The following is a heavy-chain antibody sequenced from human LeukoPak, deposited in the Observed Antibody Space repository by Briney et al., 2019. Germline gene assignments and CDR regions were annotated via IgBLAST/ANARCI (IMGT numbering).Heavy chain of an antibody. CDR3: ARAYRIGWRDGFHI. Sequence: SETLSLTCTVSGGSISSYYWSWIRQSPGKGLEWIGYIYYSGSTNYNRSVKGRVTISVDTSRNQVYLKLGSVTAADTAVYYRARAYRIGWRDGFHIWGQGTRVTVSS. J-gene: IGHJ3*02. D-gene: IGHD6-19*01. CDR1: GGSISSYY. CDR2: IYYSGST. V-gene: IGHV4-59*01.